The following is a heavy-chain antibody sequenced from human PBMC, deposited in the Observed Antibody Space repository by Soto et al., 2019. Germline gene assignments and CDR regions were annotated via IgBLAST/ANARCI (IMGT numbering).Heavy chain of an antibody. Sequence: SETLSLTCTVSGGSIRTGGYSWSWIRQPPGEALEWIGHTYHSGSTYYNPSLKSRVTISVDRSKNQFSLKLSSVTAADTAVYYCARVPDRWGQGTLVTVSS. J-gene: IGHJ5*02. CDR3: ARVPDR. V-gene: IGHV4-30-2*01. CDR2: TYHSGST. CDR1: GGSIRTGGYS. D-gene: IGHD2-2*01.